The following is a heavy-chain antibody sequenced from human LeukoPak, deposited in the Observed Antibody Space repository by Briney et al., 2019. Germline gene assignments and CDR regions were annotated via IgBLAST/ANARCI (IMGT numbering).Heavy chain of an antibody. V-gene: IGHV4-39*01. CDR3: ARHWSYYYDSSKEFDP. D-gene: IGHD3-22*01. CDR1: GGSISSSSYY. CDR2: IYYSGST. Sequence: SETLSLTCTVSGGSISSSSYYWGWIRQPPGKGLEWIGSIYYSGSTYYNPSLKSRVTISVDMSKNQFSLKLSSVTAADTAVYYCARHWSYYYDSSKEFDPWGQGTLVTVSS. J-gene: IGHJ5*02.